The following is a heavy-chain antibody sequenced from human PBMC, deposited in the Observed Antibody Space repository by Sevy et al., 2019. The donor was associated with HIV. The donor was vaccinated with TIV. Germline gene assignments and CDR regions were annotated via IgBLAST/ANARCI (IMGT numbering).Heavy chain of an antibody. CDR1: GFTFSNYA. D-gene: IGHD3-22*01. Sequence: GGCLRLSCAASGFTFSNYAMNWVRQAPGKGLEWVSTIFRSGGVTYYADSVKGRCTISRDNFKNTLNLQMHSLRAEDTAVYYCAGGRYDSSGSFDAFDIWGQGTMVTVSS. CDR3: AGGRYDSSGSFDAFDI. J-gene: IGHJ3*02. CDR2: IFRSGGVT. V-gene: IGHV3-23*01.